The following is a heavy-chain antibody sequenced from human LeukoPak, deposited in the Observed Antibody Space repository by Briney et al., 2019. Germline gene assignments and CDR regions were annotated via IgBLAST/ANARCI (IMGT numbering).Heavy chain of an antibody. Sequence: PGGSLRLSCAASGFTLSSYWIAWVRQMPGKGLEWMGIIYPGDSDTRYSPSFQGQVTISADKSISTVYLQWSSLKASDTAMYYCARSANQGGIWVWGQGTLVTVSS. V-gene: IGHV5-51*01. CDR3: ARSANQGGIWV. CDR1: GFTLSSYW. J-gene: IGHJ4*02. D-gene: IGHD3-16*01. CDR2: IYPGDSDT.